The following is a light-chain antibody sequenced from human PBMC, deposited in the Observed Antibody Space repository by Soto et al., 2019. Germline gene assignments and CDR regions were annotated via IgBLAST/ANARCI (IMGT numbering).Light chain of an antibody. Sequence: QSVLTQPAPVSGSPGQSITISCTGTSGEIGGYDYVSWYQQHPGKAPKLMIYDVSNRPSGVSNRFSGSKSGTTASLTISGLQAEDEADYYCSSYTSSNTYVFGTGTKLTVL. CDR3: SSYTSSNTYV. J-gene: IGLJ1*01. CDR1: SGEIGGYDY. V-gene: IGLV2-14*03. CDR2: DVS.